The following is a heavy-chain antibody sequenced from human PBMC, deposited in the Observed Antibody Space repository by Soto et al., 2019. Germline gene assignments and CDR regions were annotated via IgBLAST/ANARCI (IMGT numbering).Heavy chain of an antibody. CDR1: GYTFTSYY. CDR3: AREKGHLNSFDY. Sequence: QVQLVQSGAEVKKPGASVKVSCKASGYTFTSYYMHWVRQAPGQGLEWMGIINPSGGSTSYAQKFQGRVNMTRDTATSTVYMELSSLRSEDTAVYYGAREKGHLNSFDYWGQGTLVTVSS. V-gene: IGHV1-46*03. J-gene: IGHJ4*02. CDR2: INPSGGST.